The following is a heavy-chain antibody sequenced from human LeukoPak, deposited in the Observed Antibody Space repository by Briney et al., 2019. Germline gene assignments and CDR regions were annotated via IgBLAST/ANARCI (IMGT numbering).Heavy chain of an antibody. CDR1: GGSISSSSAY. CDR2: IYYSKNT. V-gene: IGHV4-39*01. J-gene: IGHJ3*02. D-gene: IGHD3-16*01. Sequence: PSETLSLTCTVSGGSISSSSAYWGWIRQPPGKGLEWIGSIYYSKNTYYNPSLKSRVTISADTSKNQFSLKLSSVTAADTAVYYCARLWGDAFDIWGQGTMVTVSS. CDR3: ARLWGDAFDI.